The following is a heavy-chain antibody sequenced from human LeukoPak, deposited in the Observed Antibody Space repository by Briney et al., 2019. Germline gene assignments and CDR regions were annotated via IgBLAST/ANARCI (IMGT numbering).Heavy chain of an antibody. CDR2: IVVGSGNT. CDR3: AAVPNANAWYWDDAFDI. D-gene: IGHD2-8*02. CDR1: GFTFTTSA. Sequence: GASVKVSCKASGFTFTTSAVQWVRQARGQRLEWIGRIVVGSGNTGHAQKFQGRLTITRDISTSTACMELSSLTSDDTAVYYCAAVPNANAWYWDDAFDIWGQGTMVTVSS. J-gene: IGHJ3*02. V-gene: IGHV1-58*01.